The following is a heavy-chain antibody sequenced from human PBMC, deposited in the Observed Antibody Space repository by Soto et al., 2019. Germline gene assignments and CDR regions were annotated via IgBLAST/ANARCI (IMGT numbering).Heavy chain of an antibody. D-gene: IGHD3-10*01. V-gene: IGHV3-7*04. CDR2: IKEDGSER. CDR3: ARATGADKEDY. CDR1: GFTFSSYG. J-gene: IGHJ4*02. Sequence: GGSLRLSCAASGFTFSSYGMHWVRQAPGKGLEWVANIKEDGSERYYLDSVKGRFTISRDNAKNSLYLQMDSLRAEDTAVYCCARATGADKEDYWGQGTLVTVSS.